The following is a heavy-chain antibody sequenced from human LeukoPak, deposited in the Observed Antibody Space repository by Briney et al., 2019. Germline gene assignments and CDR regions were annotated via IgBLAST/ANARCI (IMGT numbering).Heavy chain of an antibody. Sequence: GASVKVSCKASGGTFSSYAISWVRQAPGQGLGWMGRIIPILGIANYAQKFQGRVTITADKSTSTAYMELSSLRSEDTAVYYCARYRAYYYDSSGYSPLDYWGQGTLVTVSS. CDR2: IIPILGIA. V-gene: IGHV1-69*04. J-gene: IGHJ4*02. D-gene: IGHD3-22*01. CDR3: ARYRAYYYDSSGYSPLDY. CDR1: GGTFSSYA.